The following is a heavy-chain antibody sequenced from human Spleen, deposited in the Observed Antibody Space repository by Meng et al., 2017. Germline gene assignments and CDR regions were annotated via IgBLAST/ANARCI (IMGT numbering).Heavy chain of an antibody. J-gene: IGHJ4*02. CDR2: IGNSGNPI. Sequence: GGSLRLSCTASGFTFSDYYMSWIRQAPGKGLEWVAYIGNSGNPIFYADSVKGRFAISRDNAKNSLYLQMNSLRAEDTALYYCAREYYDSSGYYLDFDYWGQGTLVTVSS. CDR3: AREYYDSSGYYLDFDY. D-gene: IGHD3-22*01. V-gene: IGHV3-11*01. CDR1: GFTFSDYY.